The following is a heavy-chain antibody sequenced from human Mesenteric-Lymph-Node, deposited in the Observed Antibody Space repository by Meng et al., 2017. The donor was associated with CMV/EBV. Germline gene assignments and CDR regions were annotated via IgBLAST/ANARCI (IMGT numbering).Heavy chain of an antibody. V-gene: IGHV4-59*01. CDR3: ARVVPIVVVPAAVPLGFDP. D-gene: IGHD2-2*01. CDR1: SISSYY. CDR2: IYYSGST. Sequence: SISSYYWSWIRQPPGKGLEWIGYIYYSGSTNYNPSLKSRVTISVDTSKNQFSLKLSSVTAADTAVYYCARVVPIVVVPAAVPLGFDPWGQGTLVTVSS. J-gene: IGHJ5*02.